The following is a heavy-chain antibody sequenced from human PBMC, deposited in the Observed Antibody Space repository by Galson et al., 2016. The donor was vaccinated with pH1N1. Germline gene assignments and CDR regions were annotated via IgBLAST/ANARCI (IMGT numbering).Heavy chain of an antibody. V-gene: IGHV5-51*01. CDR2: IYPGDSAT. CDR1: GYRFTTYW. CDR3: ARLHSDSFGRYYFDY. D-gene: IGHD4-11*01. J-gene: IGHJ4*02. Sequence: QSGAEVKKPGESLKISRKGSGYRFTTYWIGWVRQVPGKGLEWMGIIYPGDSATRYSPSFQGQVTISADKSISTAYLQWSSLKASDSAMYYCARLHSDSFGRYYFDYWGQGTSVTVSS.